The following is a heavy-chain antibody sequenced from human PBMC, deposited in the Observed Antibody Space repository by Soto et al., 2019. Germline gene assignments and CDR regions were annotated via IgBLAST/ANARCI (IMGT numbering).Heavy chain of an antibody. V-gene: IGHV4-31*03. CDR3: ARGFLTGVAARPREEA. CDR2: IYYSGST. D-gene: IGHD6-6*01. J-gene: IGHJ5*02. Sequence: SETLSLTCTVSGGSISSGGYYWSWIRQHPGKGLEWIGYIYYSGSTYYNPSLKSRVTISVDTSKNQFSLKLSSVTAADTAVYYCARGFLTGVAARPREEAWGQGTLVTVS. CDR1: GGSISSGGYY.